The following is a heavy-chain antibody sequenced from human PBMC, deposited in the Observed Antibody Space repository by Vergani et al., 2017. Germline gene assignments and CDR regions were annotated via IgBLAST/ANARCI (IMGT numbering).Heavy chain of an antibody. V-gene: IGHV1-69*08. CDR1: GGTFSSYT. Sequence: QVQLVQSGAEVKKPGSSVKVSCKASGGTFSSYTISWVRQAPGQGLEWMGIINPSGGNTNYAQKLQGRVTMTTDTSTSTAYMELRSLRSDDTAVYYCARGRPVVGATDDYWGQGTLVTVSS. J-gene: IGHJ4*02. D-gene: IGHD1-26*01. CDR2: INPSGGNT. CDR3: ARGRPVVGATDDY.